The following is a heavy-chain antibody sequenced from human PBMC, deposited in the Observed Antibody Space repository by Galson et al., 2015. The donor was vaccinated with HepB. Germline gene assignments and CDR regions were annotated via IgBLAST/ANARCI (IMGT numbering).Heavy chain of an antibody. CDR3: AKHRRYSRDAMDV. J-gene: IGHJ6*02. CDR1: GSTFSSYA. D-gene: IGHD6-13*01. Sequence: SLRLSCAASGSTFSSYAMSWVRQAPGKGLEWVSGISGNGGSTYYADSVKGRFTISRDISKNTLFLQMNSLRAEDTAVYYCAKHRRYSRDAMDVWGQGTTVTVSS. V-gene: IGHV3-23*01. CDR2: ISGNGGST.